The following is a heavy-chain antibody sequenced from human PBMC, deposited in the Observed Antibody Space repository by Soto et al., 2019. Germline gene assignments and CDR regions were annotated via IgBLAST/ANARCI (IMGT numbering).Heavy chain of an antibody. Sequence: VAVISYDGSNKYYADSVKGRFTISRDNSKNTLYLQMNSLRAEDTAVYYCAKEWVYDSSGWSFDYWGQGTLVTVSS. J-gene: IGHJ4*02. CDR3: AKEWVYDSSGWSFDY. V-gene: IGHV3-30*18. D-gene: IGHD3-22*01. CDR2: ISYDGSNK.